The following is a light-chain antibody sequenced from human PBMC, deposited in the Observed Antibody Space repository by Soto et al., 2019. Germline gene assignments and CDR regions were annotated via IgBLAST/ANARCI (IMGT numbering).Light chain of an antibody. CDR3: SSYAGSLYV. Sequence: QSALTQPPSASGSPGQSVTISCTGTSSDVGGYNYVSWYQQHPGKAPKLMSYEVTKRPSGVPDRFSGSKSGNTASLTVSGLQGEDEADYYCSSYAGSLYVFGTGTKLTVL. J-gene: IGLJ1*01. V-gene: IGLV2-8*01. CDR2: EVT. CDR1: SSDVGGYNY.